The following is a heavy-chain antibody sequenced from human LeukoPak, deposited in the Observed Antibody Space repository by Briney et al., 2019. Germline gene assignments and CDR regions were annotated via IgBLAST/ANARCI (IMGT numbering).Heavy chain of an antibody. Sequence: SETLSLTCAVSGGSISTYYWSWIRQPPAKGLEWIGYIHYSGSSNYNPSLKSRVTISVDTSKNQFSLNLSSVTAADTAVYYCARDASALNYYYDMDVWGQGTTVTVSS. J-gene: IGHJ6*02. CDR2: IHYSGSS. V-gene: IGHV4-59*01. CDR1: GGSISTYY. CDR3: ARDASALNYYYDMDV.